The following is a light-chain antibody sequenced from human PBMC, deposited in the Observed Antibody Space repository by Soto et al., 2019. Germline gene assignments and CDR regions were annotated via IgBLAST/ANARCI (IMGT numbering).Light chain of an antibody. CDR2: AAS. CDR1: QSVGSL. J-gene: IGKJ2*01. V-gene: IGKV1-39*01. Sequence: DIQMTQSPSSLSASVGDRVTITCRASQSVGSLLNWFQQKPGKAPKLLIYAASTLQSGAPSRFSGSGAGTDFTLIISSLQPEDFATYYCQQRSSLPYTFGQWTKVE. CDR3: QQRSSLPYT.